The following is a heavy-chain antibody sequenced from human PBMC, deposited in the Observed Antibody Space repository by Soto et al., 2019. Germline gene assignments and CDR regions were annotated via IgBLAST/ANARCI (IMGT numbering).Heavy chain of an antibody. J-gene: IGHJ4*02. CDR1: GFTFSSYA. D-gene: IGHD1-26*01. V-gene: IGHV3-23*01. Sequence: EVQLLESGGGLVQPGGSLRLSCAASGFTFSSYAMSWVRQAPGKGLEWVSAISGSGGSTYYADSVKGRFTISRDNSKNTLHLQMNSLRAEDTAVYYCAKGSFEYSGGSGFDYWGQGTLVTVSS. CDR2: ISGSGGST. CDR3: AKGSFEYSGGSGFDY.